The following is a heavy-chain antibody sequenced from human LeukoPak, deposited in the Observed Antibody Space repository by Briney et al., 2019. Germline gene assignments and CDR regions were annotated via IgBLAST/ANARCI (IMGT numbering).Heavy chain of an antibody. CDR2: IYSGGST. D-gene: IGHD3-10*01. Sequence: PGGSLRLSCAASGFTVSSNYMSWVRQAPGKGLEWVSVIYSGGSTYYADSVKGRFTISRDNSKNTLYLQMNSLRAEDTAVYYCARTSLVRGVPLGGYFDYWGQGTLVTVSS. J-gene: IGHJ4*02. CDR3: ARTSLVRGVPLGGYFDY. CDR1: GFTVSSNY. V-gene: IGHV3-66*01.